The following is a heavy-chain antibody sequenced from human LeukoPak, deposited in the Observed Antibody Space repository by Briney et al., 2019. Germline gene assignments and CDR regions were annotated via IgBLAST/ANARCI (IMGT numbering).Heavy chain of an antibody. D-gene: IGHD5-24*01. V-gene: IGHV4-59*10. CDR3: ARGIRTGMATTPYYFDY. CDR2: IYTSGST. Sequence: SETLSLTCAVYGGSFSGYYWSWIRQPAGKGLEWIGRIYTSGSTNYNPSLKSRVTMSVDTSKNQFSLKLSSVTAADTAVYYCARGIRTGMATTPYYFDYWGQGTLVTVSS. J-gene: IGHJ4*02. CDR1: GGSFSGYY.